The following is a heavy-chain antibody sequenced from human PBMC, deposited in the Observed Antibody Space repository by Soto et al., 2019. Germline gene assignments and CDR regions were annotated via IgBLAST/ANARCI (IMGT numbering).Heavy chain of an antibody. Sequence: ASVKVSCKASGYTFTGYYMHWVRQAPGQGLEWMGWINPNSGGTNYAQKFQGWVTMTRDTSISTAYMELSRLRSDDTAVYYCAREFRSGMRFIYGMDVWRQGTTVTVSS. CDR1: GYTFTGYY. D-gene: IGHD3-10*01. CDR3: AREFRSGMRFIYGMDV. V-gene: IGHV1-2*04. CDR2: INPNSGGT. J-gene: IGHJ6*02.